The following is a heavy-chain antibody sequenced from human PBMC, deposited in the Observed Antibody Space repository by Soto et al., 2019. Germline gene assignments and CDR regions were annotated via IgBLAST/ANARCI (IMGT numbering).Heavy chain of an antibody. CDR1: GFTFDDYA. J-gene: IGHJ4*02. CDR2: ISWNSGSI. Sequence: EVQLVESGGGLVQPGRSLRLFCAASGFTFDDYAMHWVRQAPGKGPEWVSGISWNSGSIGYADSVKGRFTISRDNAKNSLYLQMNSLRAEDTALYYCAKAHSFYSSSSFDYWGQGTLVTVSS. D-gene: IGHD6-6*01. V-gene: IGHV3-9*01. CDR3: AKAHSFYSSSSFDY.